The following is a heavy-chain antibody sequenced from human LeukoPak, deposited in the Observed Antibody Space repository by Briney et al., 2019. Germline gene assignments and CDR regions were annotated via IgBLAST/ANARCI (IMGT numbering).Heavy chain of an antibody. Sequence: SQTLSLTCAVYGGSFSDYNWTWIRQPPGKGLEWIGEIGHNGTTNYNPSLKGRVTISLDTSKNQFSLKLTSVTAADTAVYYCARPSGGTPFKRFDYWGEGTLVTVSS. CDR3: ARPSGGTPFKRFDY. V-gene: IGHV4-34*01. J-gene: IGHJ4*02. CDR1: GGSFSDYN. D-gene: IGHD1-14*01. CDR2: IGHNGTT.